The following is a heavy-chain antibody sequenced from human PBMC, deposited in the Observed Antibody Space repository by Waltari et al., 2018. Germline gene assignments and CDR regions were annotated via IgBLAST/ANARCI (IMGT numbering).Heavy chain of an antibody. D-gene: IGHD3-10*01. CDR2: IYHSGST. V-gene: IGHV4-38-2*01. CDR1: GYSISSGYY. J-gene: IGHJ3*02. CDR3: ARHRGRAGSYSAFDI. Sequence: QVQLQESGPGLVKPSETLSLTCAVYGYSISSGYYWGWIRQPPGKGLEWIGSIYHSGSTYYNPSLKSRVTISVDTSKNQFSLKLSSVTAADTAVYYCARHRGRAGSYSAFDIWGQGTMVTVSA.